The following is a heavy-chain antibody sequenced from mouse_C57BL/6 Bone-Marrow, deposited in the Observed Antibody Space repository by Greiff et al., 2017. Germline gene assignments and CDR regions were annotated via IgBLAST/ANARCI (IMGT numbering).Heavy chain of an antibody. J-gene: IGHJ2*01. D-gene: IGHD4-1*01. V-gene: IGHV1-55*01. CDR3: ARSGPLGRSFDY. CDR1: GYTFTSYW. Sequence: QQPGAELVKPGASVKMSCKASGYTFTSYWITWVKQRPGQGLEWIGDIYPTSGRTNYNEKFKSKAILTVDTSSNTAYMQLSSLTSENSAVFYCARSGPLGRSFDYWGQGTTLTVSS. CDR2: IYPTSGRT.